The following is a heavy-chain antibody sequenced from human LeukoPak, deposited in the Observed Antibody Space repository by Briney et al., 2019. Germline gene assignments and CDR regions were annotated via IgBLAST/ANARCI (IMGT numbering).Heavy chain of an antibody. Sequence: GGSLRLSCAASGFTFNSYGMIWIRQAPGTGLENMANINHIRGTKNYVDSSKGRVTISRDNAKNSLSLQMNSLRDEDTAVYYCERAIVPVLGSSDYFDHWGQGTLVTVSS. CDR1: GFTFNSYG. D-gene: IGHD2/OR15-2a*01. V-gene: IGHV3-7*01. CDR3: ERAIVPVLGSSDYFDH. CDR2: INHIRGTK. J-gene: IGHJ4*02.